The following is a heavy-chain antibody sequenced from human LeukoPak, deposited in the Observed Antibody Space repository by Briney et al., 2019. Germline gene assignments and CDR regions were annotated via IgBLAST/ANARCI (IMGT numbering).Heavy chain of an antibody. J-gene: IGHJ4*02. CDR3: ARVQGGDYVWGSDY. CDR2: ISAYNGNT. V-gene: IGHV1-18*01. CDR1: GYTFTSYG. D-gene: IGHD3-16*01. Sequence: ASVTVSCKASGYTFTSYGISWVRQAPGQGLEWMGWISAYNGNTNYAQKLRGRVTMTTDTSTSTAYVELRSLRSDDTAVYYCARVQGGDYVWGSDYWGQGTLVTVSS.